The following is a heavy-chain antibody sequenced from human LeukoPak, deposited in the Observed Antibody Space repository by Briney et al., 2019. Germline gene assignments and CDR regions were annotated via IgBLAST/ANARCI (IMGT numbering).Heavy chain of an antibody. CDR3: AAGGRGRKTRVVVSYNWFDP. V-gene: IGHV4-34*01. Sequence: SETLSLTCAVYGGSFSGYYWSWIRQSPGKGLEWIGEINHSGSTNYNPSLKSRVAISVDTSKNQFSLKLSSVTAADTAVYYCAAGGRGRKTRVVVSYNWFDPWGQGTLVTVSS. CDR1: GGSFSGYY. D-gene: IGHD3-16*01. J-gene: IGHJ5*02. CDR2: INHSGST.